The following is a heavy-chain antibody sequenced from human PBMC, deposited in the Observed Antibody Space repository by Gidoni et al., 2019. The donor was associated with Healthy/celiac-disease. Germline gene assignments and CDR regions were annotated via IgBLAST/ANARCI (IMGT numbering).Heavy chain of an antibody. V-gene: IGHV3-30*18. CDR1: GFTFSSYG. Sequence: QVQLVESGGGVVQPGRSLRLSCAASGFTFSSYGMPWVRRAPGKGLEWVAVISYDGSNKYYADSVKGRFTISRDNSKNTLYLQMNSLRAEDTAVYYCAKDECSSTSCYSGIGYYYYGMDVWGQGTTVTVSS. CDR2: ISYDGSNK. CDR3: AKDECSSTSCYSGIGYYYYGMDV. D-gene: IGHD2-2*02. J-gene: IGHJ6*02.